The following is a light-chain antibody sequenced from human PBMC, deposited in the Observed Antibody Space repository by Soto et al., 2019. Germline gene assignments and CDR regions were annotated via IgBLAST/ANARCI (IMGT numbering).Light chain of an antibody. Sequence: EIVMTQSPATLSVSPGERATLSCRASQSISNTLAWYQQKPGQAPRLLIHGASTRATGIPARFSGRGSGTEFTLTISSLQSEDFAVYYCQQYNSWPLTFGGGTKVDIK. CDR2: GAS. CDR1: QSISNT. V-gene: IGKV3-15*01. J-gene: IGKJ4*01. CDR3: QQYNSWPLT.